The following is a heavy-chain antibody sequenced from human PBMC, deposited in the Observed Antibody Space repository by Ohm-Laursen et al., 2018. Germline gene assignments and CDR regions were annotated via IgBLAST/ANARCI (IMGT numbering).Heavy chain of an antibody. J-gene: IGHJ4*02. CDR3: ARKTDWNHYYFDY. CDR1: GGSISSGGYY. D-gene: IGHD1-1*01. CDR2: IYYSGST. Sequence: SDTLSLTCTVSGGSISSGGYYWSWIRQHPGKGLEWIGYIYYSGSTYFNPSLQSRVTISVDTSKNQFSLNLSSVTAADTAMYYCARKTDWNHYYFDYWGQGTLVTVSS. V-gene: IGHV4-30-4*02.